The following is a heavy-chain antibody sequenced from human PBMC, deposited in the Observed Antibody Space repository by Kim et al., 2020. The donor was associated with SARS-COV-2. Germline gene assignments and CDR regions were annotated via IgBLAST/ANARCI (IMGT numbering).Heavy chain of an antibody. D-gene: IGHD5-12*01. V-gene: IGHV3-23*01. Sequence: GGSTSYAASVKGRFTISRDNSKNTLYLQMNSLRVEDTALYYCAKSGQLDNWGQGTLVTVSS. J-gene: IGHJ4*02. CDR3: AKSGQLDN. CDR2: GGST.